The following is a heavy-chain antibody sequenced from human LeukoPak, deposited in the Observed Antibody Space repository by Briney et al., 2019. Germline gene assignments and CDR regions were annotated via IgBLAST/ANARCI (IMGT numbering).Heavy chain of an antibody. J-gene: IGHJ3*01. CDR1: GYTFTGYY. CDR3: ARTFYDTLDSDAFDF. D-gene: IGHD2/OR15-2a*01. V-gene: IGHV1-2*02. Sequence: ASVKVACKASGYTFTGYYMHWVRQAPGQGLEWMGWINPNSGGTNYAQKFLSRVTMTRDTSISTAYMELSRLTSDDTAVYYCARTFYDTLDSDAFDFWGQGTMVIVSS. CDR2: INPNSGGT.